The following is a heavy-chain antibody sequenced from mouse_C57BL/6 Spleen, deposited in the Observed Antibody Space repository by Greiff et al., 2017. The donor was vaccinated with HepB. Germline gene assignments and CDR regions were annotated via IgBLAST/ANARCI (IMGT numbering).Heavy chain of an antibody. CDR1: GYTFTSYG. Sequence: QVQLKESGAELARPGASVKLSCKASGYTFTSYGISWVKQRTGQGPEWIGEIYPRSGNTYYNEKFKGKATLTADKSSSTAYMELRSLTSEDSAVYFCARPFITTVVGYAMDYWGQGTSVTVSS. D-gene: IGHD1-1*01. CDR2: IYPRSGNT. V-gene: IGHV1-81*01. J-gene: IGHJ4*01. CDR3: ARPFITTVVGYAMDY.